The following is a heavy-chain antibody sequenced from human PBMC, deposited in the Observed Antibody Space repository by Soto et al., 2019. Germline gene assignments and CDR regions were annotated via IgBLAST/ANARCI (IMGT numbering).Heavy chain of an antibody. CDR1: GFTFSSYA. D-gene: IGHD2-8*01. CDR3: AKDMIYQKILRIDY. J-gene: IGHJ4*02. V-gene: IGHV3-23*01. Sequence: GGSLRLSCAASGFTFSSYAMSWVRQAPGKGLEWVSSISGSGGDSYYADSVKGRFTISRDNSKNTLSLQMNSLRAEDTAVYYCAKDMIYQKILRIDYWGQGTLVTVS. CDR2: ISGSGGDS.